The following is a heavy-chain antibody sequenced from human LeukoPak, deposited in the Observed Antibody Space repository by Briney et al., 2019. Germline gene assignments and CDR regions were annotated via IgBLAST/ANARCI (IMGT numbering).Heavy chain of an antibody. Sequence: GGSLRLSCAASGFTFSSYAMSWVRQAPGKGQEWVSAISGSGGSTYYADSVKGRFTISRDNSKNTLYLQMNSLRAEDTAVYYCAKDEREYYYDSSVLRSYYFDYWGQGTLVTVSS. CDR1: GFTFSSYA. CDR3: AKDEREYYYDSSVLRSYYFDY. CDR2: ISGSGGST. D-gene: IGHD3-22*01. J-gene: IGHJ4*02. V-gene: IGHV3-23*01.